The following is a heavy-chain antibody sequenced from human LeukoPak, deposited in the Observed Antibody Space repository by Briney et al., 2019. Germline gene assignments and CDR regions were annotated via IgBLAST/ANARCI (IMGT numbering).Heavy chain of an antibody. CDR1: GASVSSDY. CDR2: THYRGDI. D-gene: IGHD3-10*01. CDR3: GRNLGSGSDH. Sequence: SETPSLTCSVSGASVSSDYWNWIRQSPGRGLEWIGYTHYRGDINYNPSLKSRLTMSVDASSNQVSLQLSSVAAADAAVYYCGRNLGSGSDHWGQGTLVNVSS. V-gene: IGHV4-59*02. J-gene: IGHJ4*02.